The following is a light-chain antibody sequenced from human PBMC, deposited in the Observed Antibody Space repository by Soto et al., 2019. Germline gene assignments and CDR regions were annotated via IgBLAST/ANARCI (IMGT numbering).Light chain of an antibody. CDR2: RAS. V-gene: IGKV3-15*01. CDR3: QQYNNWPRT. Sequence: EIVMTQSPATLSVSPGERATLSCRASQSVSSNLAWYQQNPGQAPRLLIYRASTRATGIRARFSGSGSGTEFTLTISGLQSEDFAVYYCQQYNNWPRTCGQGTKVEIK. J-gene: IGKJ1*01. CDR1: QSVSSN.